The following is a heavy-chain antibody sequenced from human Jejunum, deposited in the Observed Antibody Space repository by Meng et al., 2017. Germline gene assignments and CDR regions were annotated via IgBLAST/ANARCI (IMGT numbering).Heavy chain of an antibody. D-gene: IGHD3-22*01. V-gene: IGHV3-64*02. J-gene: IGHJ4*02. CDR3: ARAIYDTSITGGFYFDF. CDR1: GFTFSNHS. Sequence: GGSLRLSCAASGFTFSNHSLHWVRQAPGTGLEFVAAISTDGRTTYYADSVKGRFIISRDNFKNTLFLQMGSLRREDMAVYYCARAIYDTSITGGFYFDFWGQGTRVTVSS. CDR2: ISTDGRTT.